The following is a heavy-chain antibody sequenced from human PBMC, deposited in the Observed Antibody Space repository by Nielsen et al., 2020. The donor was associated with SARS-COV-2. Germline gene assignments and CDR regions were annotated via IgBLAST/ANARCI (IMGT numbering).Heavy chain of an antibody. Sequence: GESLKISCKGSGFSFTDYWIAWVRQMPGKGLECMGIIYPGDSDTRYSPSFQGQVTISADKSISTAYLQWSSLKASDTAMYYCARQTTFRAAAISLGSWGQGTLVTVSS. J-gene: IGHJ5*02. V-gene: IGHV5-51*01. D-gene: IGHD2-2*01. CDR2: IYPGDSDT. CDR3: ARQTTFRAAAISLGS. CDR1: GFSFTDYW.